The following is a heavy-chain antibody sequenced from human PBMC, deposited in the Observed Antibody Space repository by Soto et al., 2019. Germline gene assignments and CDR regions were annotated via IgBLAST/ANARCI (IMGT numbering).Heavy chain of an antibody. CDR3: AKESLGRHFAFDF. Sequence: GGSLRLSCAASGFTFSNCAMSWVRQAPGKGLEWVSGISGSGDDTYYADSVKGRFTISRDNSRNLLYLETNSLRAEDTAVYHGAKESLGRHFAFDFWGQGMLGTVSS. CDR2: ISGSGDDT. V-gene: IGHV3-23*01. J-gene: IGHJ4*02. CDR1: GFTFSNCA. D-gene: IGHD3-10*01.